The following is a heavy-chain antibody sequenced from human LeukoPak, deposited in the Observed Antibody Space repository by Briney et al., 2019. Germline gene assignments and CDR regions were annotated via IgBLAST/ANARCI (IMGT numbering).Heavy chain of an antibody. CDR2: IKQDGSEK. CDR3: AKGDQAARYDP. J-gene: IGHJ5*02. V-gene: IGHV3-7*03. CDR1: GFTFSSYW. Sequence: GGSLRLSCAASGFTFSSYWMSWVRQAPGKGLEWVANIKQDGSEKYYVDSVKGRFTISRDNAKNSLYLQLNSLKTEDTAVYYCAKGDQAARYDPWGQGTLVTVSS. D-gene: IGHD2-15*01.